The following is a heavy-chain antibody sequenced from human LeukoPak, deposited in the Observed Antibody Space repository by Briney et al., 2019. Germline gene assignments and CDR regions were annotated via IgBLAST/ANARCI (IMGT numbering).Heavy chain of an antibody. Sequence: SETLSLTCTVSGGSFSSYYWTWIRQPPGKGLEWIGYIYYSGATNYNPSLKSRVTMSLDTSKNQFSLKLGSVTAADTAVYYCARRRGYCSGAICYSYFDYWGQGTLVTVSS. J-gene: IGHJ4*02. D-gene: IGHD2-15*01. CDR3: ARRRGYCSGAICYSYFDY. V-gene: IGHV4-59*08. CDR1: GGSFSSYY. CDR2: IYYSGAT.